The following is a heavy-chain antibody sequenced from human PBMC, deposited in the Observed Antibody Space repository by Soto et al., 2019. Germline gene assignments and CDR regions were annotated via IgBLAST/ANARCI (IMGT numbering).Heavy chain of an antibody. CDR2: ISPNSTTI. CDR1: GFTFSSYE. J-gene: IGHJ6*02. V-gene: IGHV3-48*03. Sequence: VGSLRLSCAASGFTFSSYEMNWVRQAPGKGLEWISYISPNSTTIYYSDSVKGRFTISRDNAKSSLNLQMNSLRAEDTAVYYCARAAGTLVRGVYGMDVCGQGTTVTVSS. CDR3: ARAAGTLVRGVYGMDV. D-gene: IGHD3-10*01.